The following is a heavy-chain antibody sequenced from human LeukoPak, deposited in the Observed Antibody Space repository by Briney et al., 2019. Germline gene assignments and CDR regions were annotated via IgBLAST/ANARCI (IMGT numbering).Heavy chain of an antibody. CDR2: IYSGGST. D-gene: IGHD3-22*01. V-gene: IGHV3-66*01. J-gene: IGHJ4*02. Sequence: GGSLRLSCAASGFTVSSNYMNWVRQAPEKGLEWVSLIYSGGSTHYADSVKGRFTISRDNSKNTLYLQMNSLRAEDTAVYYCARGGDSSYYGDYWGQGTLVTVSS. CDR1: GFTVSSNY. CDR3: ARGGDSSYYGDY.